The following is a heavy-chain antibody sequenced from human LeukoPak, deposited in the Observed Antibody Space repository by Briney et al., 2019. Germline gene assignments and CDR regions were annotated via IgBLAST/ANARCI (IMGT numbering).Heavy chain of an antibody. J-gene: IGHJ4*02. D-gene: IGHD3-16*02. Sequence: GGSLRLSCAASGFTFSSYWMYWVRQAPGKGLVWVSRINSDGKTTNYADSVKGRFTISRDNAKNTLYLQMNSLRAEDTAVYYCAKDGYDYVWGSYRYSDYWGQGTLVTVSS. CDR3: AKDGYDYVWGSYRYSDY. CDR1: GFTFSSYW. V-gene: IGHV3-74*01. CDR2: INSDGKTT.